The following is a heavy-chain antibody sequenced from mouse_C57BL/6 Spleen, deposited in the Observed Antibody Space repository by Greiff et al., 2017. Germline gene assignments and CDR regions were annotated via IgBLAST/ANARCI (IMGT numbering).Heavy chain of an antibody. CDR2: FHPYNDDT. CDR1: GYTFTTYP. Sequence: QVQLQQSGAELVKPGASVKISCKASGYTFTTYPLPWMTQNHGKSLELIGNFHPYNDDTKYNEKFKGKATLTVEKSSRTSYLELSRLTSADSAVYYCARGYYAMDYWGQGTSGTVSS. V-gene: IGHV1-47*01. CDR3: ARGYYAMDY. J-gene: IGHJ4*01.